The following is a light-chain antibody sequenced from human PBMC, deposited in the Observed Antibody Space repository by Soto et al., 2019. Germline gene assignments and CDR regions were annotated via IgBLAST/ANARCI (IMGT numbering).Light chain of an antibody. Sequence: EIVLTQSPGTLSLSPGERATLSCRASQSVSSKLAWYQQKPGQAHRLIIYGASTRATGIPARFSGSGSGTEFTLTISSLQSEDFAVYYGQQYNNWPTITFRPVTRLEIK. CDR2: GAS. CDR1: QSVSSK. CDR3: QQYNNWPTIT. V-gene: IGKV3D-15*01. J-gene: IGKJ5*01.